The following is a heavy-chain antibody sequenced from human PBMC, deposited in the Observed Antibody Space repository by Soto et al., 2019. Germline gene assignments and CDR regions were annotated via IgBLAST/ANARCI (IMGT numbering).Heavy chain of an antibody. D-gene: IGHD3-9*01. J-gene: IGHJ4*02. Sequence: QVQLVQSGAEVKKPGASVKVSCKASGYTFTSYGISWVRQAPGQGLEWMGWISAYNGNTNYAQKLQGRVTMTTDTSTSTAYMELRSLRSDDTAVYYCARGRDSDWLLYQRDYFDYWGQGTLVTVSS. CDR1: GYTFTSYG. V-gene: IGHV1-18*04. CDR2: ISAYNGNT. CDR3: ARGRDSDWLLYQRDYFDY.